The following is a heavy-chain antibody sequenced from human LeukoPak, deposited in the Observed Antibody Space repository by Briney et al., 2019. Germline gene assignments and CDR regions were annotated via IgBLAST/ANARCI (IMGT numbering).Heavy chain of an antibody. V-gene: IGHV3-23*01. Sequence: LSGGSLRLSCAASGFTFSSYAMSWVRKAPGKGLEWVSAISGSGGSTYYADSVQGRFTISRDNSKNTLYLQMNSLRVEDTAVYYCAKSIVGAPFWGQGTLVTVSS. CDR2: ISGSGGST. J-gene: IGHJ4*02. CDR1: GFTFSSYA. D-gene: IGHD1-26*01. CDR3: AKSIVGAPF.